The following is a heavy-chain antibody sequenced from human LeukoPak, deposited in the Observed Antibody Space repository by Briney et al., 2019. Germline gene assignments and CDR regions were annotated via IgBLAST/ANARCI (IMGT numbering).Heavy chain of an antibody. D-gene: IGHD1-26*01. V-gene: IGHV4-59*01. CDR2: IYYSGST. CDR1: GGSITSYY. J-gene: IGHJ3*02. CDR3: ARGLLGGTNAFDI. Sequence: SETLSLTCSVSGGSITSYYWSWIRQPPGKGLEWIGYIYYSGSTNYNPSLKSRVTIAVDRSKNQLSLKLSSVTAADTAVYYCARGLLGGTNAFDIWGQGKMVTVSP.